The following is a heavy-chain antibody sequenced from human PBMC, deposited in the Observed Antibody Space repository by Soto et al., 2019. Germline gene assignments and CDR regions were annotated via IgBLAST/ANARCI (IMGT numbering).Heavy chain of an antibody. J-gene: IGHJ4*02. D-gene: IGHD3-10*01. V-gene: IGHV4-59*01. CDR2: ISNSGTA. CDR3: ASSGAGSGDY. Sequence: SKTLSLTCTVSGGSMSGYSWSWIRQPPGRGLEWIGHISNSGTANYNPSLKSRVTMSVDTSKNQISLKVTSVTAADTAVYYCASSGAGSGDYWGQGTLVTVSS. CDR1: GGSMSGYS.